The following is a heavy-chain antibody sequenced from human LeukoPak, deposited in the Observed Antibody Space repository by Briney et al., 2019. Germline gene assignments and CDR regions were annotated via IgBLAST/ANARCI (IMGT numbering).Heavy chain of an antibody. CDR1: GFTFDDYA. CDR3: AKDYYDSSGYMVHFDY. D-gene: IGHD3-22*01. V-gene: IGHV3-43*02. J-gene: IGHJ4*02. Sequence: PGGSLRLSCAPSGFTFDDYAMHWVRQAPGKGLEWVSLISGDGGSTYYADSVKGRFTISRDNSKNSLYLQMNSLRTEDTALYYCAKDYYDSSGYMVHFDYWGQGTLVTVSS. CDR2: ISGDGGST.